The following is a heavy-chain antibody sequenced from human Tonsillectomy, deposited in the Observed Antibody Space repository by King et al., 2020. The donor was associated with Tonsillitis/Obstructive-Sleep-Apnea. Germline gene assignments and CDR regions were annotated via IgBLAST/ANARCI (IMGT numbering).Heavy chain of an antibody. J-gene: IGHJ4*02. Sequence: QLVQSGAEVKKPGASVKVSCKTSGYTFNGYYIHWVRQAPGQGLEWMGWVNPNSGCTSYAQKVQDRVTMTSDTSITKAYMELGRLRSDDTAVYYCAMIDYYYDRISSRWGQGPLVTVSS. D-gene: IGHD3-22*01. CDR3: AMIDYYYDRISSR. V-gene: IGHV1-2*02. CDR2: VNPNSGCT. CDR1: GYTFNGYY.